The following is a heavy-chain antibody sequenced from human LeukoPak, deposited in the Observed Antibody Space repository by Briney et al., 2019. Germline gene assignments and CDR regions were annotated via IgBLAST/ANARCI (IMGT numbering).Heavy chain of an antibody. CDR2: INPNSGGT. D-gene: IGHD3-10*01. CDR1: GYTFTSYD. CDR3: ARDPMVRGVTAYYFDY. J-gene: IGHJ4*02. V-gene: IGHV1-2*02. Sequence: GASVKVSCKASGYTFTSYDINWVRQATGQGLEWMGWINPNSGGTNYAQKFQGRVTMTRDTPISTAYMELSRLRSDDTAVYYCARDPMVRGVTAYYFDYWGQGTLVTVSS.